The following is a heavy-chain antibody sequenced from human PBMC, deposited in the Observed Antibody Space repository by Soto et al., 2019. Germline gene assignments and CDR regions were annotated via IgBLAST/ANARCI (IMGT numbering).Heavy chain of an antibody. V-gene: IGHV3-11*05. CDR2: ISSSSSDT. CDR1: GFTLSDHY. D-gene: IGHD6-19*01. Sequence: QVQLVESGGGLVKPGGSLRLSCIAYGFTLSDHYMTWIRQTPGKGPEWVSYISSSSSDTNYADSVKGRFTISRDNGKNSLYLQMNSLRVEDTAVYYCARSDPSSGWCCNWFDPWGQGTLVTVSS. CDR3: ARSDPSSGWCCNWFDP. J-gene: IGHJ5*02.